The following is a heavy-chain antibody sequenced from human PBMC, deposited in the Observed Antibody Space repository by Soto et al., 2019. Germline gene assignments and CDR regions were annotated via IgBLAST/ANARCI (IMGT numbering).Heavy chain of an antibody. V-gene: IGHV3-23*01. CDR2: ISGSGGST. Sequence: EVQLLESGGGLVQPGGSLRLSCAASGFTFSSYAMSWVRQAPGKGLEWVSAISGSGGSTYYADSVKGRFTISRDNSKHTPDLQMNSLRAEDTAVYYCAKGPKLVRADCFDPWGQGTLVTVSS. D-gene: IGHD6-6*01. J-gene: IGHJ5*02. CDR1: GFTFSSYA. CDR3: AKGPKLVRADCFDP.